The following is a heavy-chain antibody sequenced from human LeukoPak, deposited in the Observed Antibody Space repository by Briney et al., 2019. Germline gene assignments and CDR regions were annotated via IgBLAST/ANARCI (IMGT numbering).Heavy chain of an antibody. D-gene: IGHD2-21*02. CDR2: IIPILGIA. V-gene: IGHV1-69*04. CDR3: ARGIVVVTVMHYYYYGMDV. J-gene: IGHJ6*02. CDR1: GGTFSSYA. Sequence: ASVKVSCKASGGTFSSYAISWVRQAPGQGLEWMGRIIPILGIANYAQKSQGRVTITADKSTSTAYMELSSLRSEDTAVYYCARGIVVVTVMHYYYYGMDVWGQGTTVTVSS.